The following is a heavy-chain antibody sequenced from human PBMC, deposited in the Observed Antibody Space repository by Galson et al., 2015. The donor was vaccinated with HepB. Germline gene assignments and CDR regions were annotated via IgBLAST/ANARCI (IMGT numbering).Heavy chain of an antibody. CDR1: GLTFSSYA. D-gene: IGHD2-2*01. Sequence: SLRLSCAASGLTFSSYAMHWVRQAPGKGLEWVAVISYDGSNKYYADSVKGRFTISRDNSKNTLYLQMNSLRAEDTAVYYCARTGYCSSTSCPGPFDYWGQGTLVTVSS. CDR3: ARTGYCSSTSCPGPFDY. CDR2: ISYDGSNK. V-gene: IGHV3-30-3*01. J-gene: IGHJ4*02.